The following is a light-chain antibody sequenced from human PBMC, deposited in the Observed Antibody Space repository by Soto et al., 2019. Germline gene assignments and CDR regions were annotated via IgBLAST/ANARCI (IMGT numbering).Light chain of an antibody. CDR2: GNN. V-gene: IGLV1-40*01. CDR1: SSNIGAGYD. Sequence: QSVLTQPPSVCGAPEQRVTISCTGSSSNIGAGYDVHWYQQLPGTAPKLLIYGNNNRPSGVPDRFSGSKSGTSASLAITGLHAEDEADYYCQSYDSSLSGVVFGGGTKLTVL. CDR3: QSYDSSLSGVV. J-gene: IGLJ2*01.